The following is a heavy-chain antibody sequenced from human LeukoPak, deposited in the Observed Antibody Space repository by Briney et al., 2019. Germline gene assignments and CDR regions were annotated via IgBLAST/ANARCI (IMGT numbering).Heavy chain of an antibody. V-gene: IGHV3-20*04. D-gene: IGHD6-13*01. CDR2: INWDGGIT. CDR3: ARDRMGTSYSVSHFDS. J-gene: IGHJ4*01. CDR1: AFRFVDYG. Sequence: GGSLRLSCAAAAFRFVDYGLSWVRQAPGKGLEWLSAINWDGGITEYADSVKGRFIISRDNAKNSLYLQMDSLRAEDTAFYYCARDRMGTSYSVSHFDSWGQGTLVTVSS.